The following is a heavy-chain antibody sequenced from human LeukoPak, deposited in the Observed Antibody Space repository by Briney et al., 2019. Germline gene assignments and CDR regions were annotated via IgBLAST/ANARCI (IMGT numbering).Heavy chain of an antibody. Sequence: SVKVSCKASGGSFSSYVITWVRPAPGQGLEWMGRIIPVLGVSNFAQKFQGRVTMTTDTSTNTAYMELRSLRSDDTAVYYCARDSSGGWPVPDAFDIWGQGTMVTVSS. CDR3: ARDSSGGWPVPDAFDI. CDR2: IIPVLGVS. V-gene: IGHV1-69*04. J-gene: IGHJ3*02. CDR1: GGSFSSYV. D-gene: IGHD6-19*01.